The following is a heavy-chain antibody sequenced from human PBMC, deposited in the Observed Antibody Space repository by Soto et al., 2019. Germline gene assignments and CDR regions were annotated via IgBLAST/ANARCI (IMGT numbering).Heavy chain of an antibody. CDR3: APRGLIAPETVYDY. V-gene: IGHV2-5*02. Sequence: SGPTLVNPTQTLTLTCTFSGFSLSTSGVGVGWIRQPPGMALELLALIYWDDDKRYSPSLKSRLTITKDTSKNQVVLTMTNMDPMDTATYYCAPRGLIAPETVYDYRGQGTMGTVST. D-gene: IGHD6-13*01. CDR2: IYWDDDK. J-gene: IGHJ4*02. CDR1: GFSLSTSGVG.